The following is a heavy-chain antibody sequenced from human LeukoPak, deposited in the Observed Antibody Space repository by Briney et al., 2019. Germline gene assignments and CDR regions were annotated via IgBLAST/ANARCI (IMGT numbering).Heavy chain of an antibody. CDR2: IYYSGST. CDR1: GGSISSSSYY. D-gene: IGHD2-2*01. J-gene: IGHJ5*02. CDR3: ARHRSKYQLLLVWFDP. V-gene: IGHV4-39*01. Sequence: SETLSLTCTVSGGSISSSSYYWGWIRQPPGKGLEWIGSIYYSGSTYYNPSLKSRVTISVGTSKNQFSLKLSSVTAADTAVYYCARHRSKYQLLLVWFDPWGQGTLVTVSS.